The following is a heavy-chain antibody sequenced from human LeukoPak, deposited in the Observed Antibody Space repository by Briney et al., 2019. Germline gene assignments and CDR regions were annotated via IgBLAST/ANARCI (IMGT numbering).Heavy chain of an antibody. Sequence: SETLSLTCTVSGGSISSGGYYWSWIRQHPGKGLEWIGYIYYSGSTYYNPSLKSRVTISVGTSKNQFSLKLSSVTAADTAVYYCARMRSRGFDYWGQGTLVTVSS. J-gene: IGHJ4*02. CDR3: ARMRSRGFDY. D-gene: IGHD3-10*01. V-gene: IGHV4-31*03. CDR2: IYYSGST. CDR1: GGSISSGGYY.